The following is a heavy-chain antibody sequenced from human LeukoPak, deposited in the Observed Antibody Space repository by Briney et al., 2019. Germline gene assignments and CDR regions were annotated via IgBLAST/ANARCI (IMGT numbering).Heavy chain of an antibody. CDR3: ARVFSGGSSYDAFDI. CDR2: ISSSGSTI. V-gene: IGHV3-48*03. CDR1: GFTFSSYE. J-gene: IGHJ3*02. D-gene: IGHD2-15*01. Sequence: PGGSLRLSCAASGFTFSSYEMNWVRQAPGKGLEWASYISSSGSTIYYADSVKGRFTISRDNARNSLYLQMNSLRAEDTAVYYCARVFSGGSSYDAFDIWGQGTMVTVSS.